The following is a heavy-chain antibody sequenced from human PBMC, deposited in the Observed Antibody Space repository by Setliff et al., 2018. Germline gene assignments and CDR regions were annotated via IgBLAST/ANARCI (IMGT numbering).Heavy chain of an antibody. CDR3: ARGPRHNFWSGYYLVAVNY. CDR2: ISAYNGNT. V-gene: IGHV1-18*01. Sequence: ASVKVSCKDPGYTFSTYGISWVRQAPGQGLEWMGWISAYNGNTNYAQRFQGRVTMTTDTSTSTAYMELRSLRSDDAAVYYCARGPRHNFWSGYYLVAVNYWGQGTLVTVSS. CDR1: GYTFSTYG. J-gene: IGHJ4*02. D-gene: IGHD3-3*01.